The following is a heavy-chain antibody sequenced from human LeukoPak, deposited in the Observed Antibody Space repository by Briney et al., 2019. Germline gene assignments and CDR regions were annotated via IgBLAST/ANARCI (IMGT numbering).Heavy chain of an antibody. CDR1: GFTFSSYA. V-gene: IGHV3-23*01. D-gene: IGHD3-22*01. CDR3: AEPEGGYYDIRPD. J-gene: IGHJ4*02. CDR2: ISGSGGST. Sequence: QAGGSLRHSCAASGFTFSSYAMSWVRQAPGKGLEWVSAISGSGGSTYYADSVKGRFTISRDNSKNTLYLQMNSLRAEDTAVYYCAEPEGGYYDIRPDWGQGTLVTVSS.